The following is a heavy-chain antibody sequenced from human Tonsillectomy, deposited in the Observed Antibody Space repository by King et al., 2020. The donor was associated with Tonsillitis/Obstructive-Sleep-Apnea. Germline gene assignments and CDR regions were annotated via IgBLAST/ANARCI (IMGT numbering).Heavy chain of an antibody. CDR2: IYPGDSDT. CDR1: GYSFTSYW. J-gene: IGHJ6*03. D-gene: IGHD6-13*01. CDR3: ARLGSSPNPDYYYYYYMDV. Sequence: VQLVESGAEVKKPGESLKISCKGSGYSFTSYWIGWVRQMPGKGLEWMGIIYPGDSDTRYSPSFQGQVTISADKSISTAYLQWSSLKASDTAMYYCARLGSSPNPDYYYYYYMDVWGKGTTVTVSS. V-gene: IGHV5-51*01.